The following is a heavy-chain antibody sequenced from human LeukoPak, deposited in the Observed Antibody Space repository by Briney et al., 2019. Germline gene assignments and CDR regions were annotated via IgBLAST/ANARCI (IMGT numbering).Heavy chain of an antibody. CDR1: GGSISSYY. D-gene: IGHD2-2*02. J-gene: IGHJ5*02. V-gene: IGHV4-59*05. Sequence: SETLSLTCTVSGGSISSYYWSWIRQPPGKGLEWIGSIYYSGSTYYNPSLKSRVTISVDTSKNQFSLKLSSVTAADTAMYYCARHPVTPLVVPAAIGWFDPWGQGTLVTVSS. CDR3: ARHPVTPLVVPAAIGWFDP. CDR2: IYYSGST.